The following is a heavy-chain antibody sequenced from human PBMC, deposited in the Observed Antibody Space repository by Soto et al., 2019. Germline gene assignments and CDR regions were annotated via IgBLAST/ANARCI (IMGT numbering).Heavy chain of an antibody. D-gene: IGHD3-9*01. J-gene: IGHJ4*02. CDR2: IYWADSK. CDR3: AHKGPEDWPLDY. CDR1: GFSLSTSGVG. V-gene: IGHV2-5*02. Sequence: QITLKESGPTLVRPTQTLTLTCAFSGFSLSTSGVGVGWIRQPPGKALEWLAVIYWADSKHYSPSLRSRLTIIKDTSKNQVVLTMTNMDPMDPGTYYCAHKGPEDWPLDYWGQGNLVTVPS.